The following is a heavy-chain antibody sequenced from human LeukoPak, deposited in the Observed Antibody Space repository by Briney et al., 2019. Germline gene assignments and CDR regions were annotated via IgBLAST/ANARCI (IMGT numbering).Heavy chain of an antibody. CDR3: ARRYSYDSSGYFWFDP. CDR2: IYHSGST. Sequence: PSGTLSLTCAVSGGSISSSNWWSWVRQPPGKGLEWIGEIYHSGSTNYNPSLKSRVTISVDKSKNQFSLKLSSVTAADTAVYYGARRYSYDSSGYFWFDPWGQGTLVTVSS. CDR1: GGSISSSNW. J-gene: IGHJ5*02. V-gene: IGHV4-4*02. D-gene: IGHD3-22*01.